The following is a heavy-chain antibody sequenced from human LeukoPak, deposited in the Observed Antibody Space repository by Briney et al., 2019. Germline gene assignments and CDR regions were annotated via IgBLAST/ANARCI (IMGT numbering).Heavy chain of an antibody. V-gene: IGHV3-66*01. CDR1: GFTVSSNY. D-gene: IGHD3-10*01. Sequence: GGSLRLSCAASGFTVSSNYMSWVRQAPGKGLEWVSVIYSGGSTYYADSVKGRFTISRDNSKNTLYLQMNSLRAEDTAVYYCARERVRGVQNYFDYWGQGTLVTVSS. CDR2: IYSGGST. CDR3: ARERVRGVQNYFDY. J-gene: IGHJ4*02.